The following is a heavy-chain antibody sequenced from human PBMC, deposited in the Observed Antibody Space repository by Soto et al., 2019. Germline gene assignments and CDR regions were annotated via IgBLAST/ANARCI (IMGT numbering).Heavy chain of an antibody. Sequence: ASVKVSCKASGYTFTSYGTSWVRQAPGQGLEWMGWISAYNGNTNYAQKLQGRVTMTTDTSTSTAYMELRSLRSDDTAVYYCARDPLVVVPVASGDGGYYYGMDLWGQGSSVTGSS. V-gene: IGHV1-18*01. D-gene: IGHD2-2*01. CDR3: ARDPLVVVPVASGDGGYYYGMDL. CDR1: GYTFTSYG. J-gene: IGHJ6*02. CDR2: ISAYNGNT.